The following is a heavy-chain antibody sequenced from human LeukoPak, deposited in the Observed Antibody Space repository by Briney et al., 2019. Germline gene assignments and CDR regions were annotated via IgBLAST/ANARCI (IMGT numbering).Heavy chain of an antibody. Sequence: ASVKVSCKASGYTFTSYYMHWVRQAPGQGLEWMGIINPSGGSTSYAQKFQGRVTMTRDTSTSTVYMELSSLRSEDTAVYYCASLRQLSSIAARRGSRYYYYYMDVWGKGTTVTVSS. CDR2: INPSGGST. V-gene: IGHV1-46*01. CDR3: ASLRQLSSIAARRGSRYYYYYMDV. J-gene: IGHJ6*03. CDR1: GYTFTSYY. D-gene: IGHD6-6*01.